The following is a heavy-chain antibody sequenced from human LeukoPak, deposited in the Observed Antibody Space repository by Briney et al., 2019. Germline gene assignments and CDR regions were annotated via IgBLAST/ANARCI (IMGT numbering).Heavy chain of an antibody. Sequence: GGSLRLSCAASGFTFSSYSMNWVRQAPGKGLEWVSSISSSSSTIYYADSVKGRFTISRDNAKISLYLQINSLRAEDTAVYYCAKDGFTLKGIAVAGFAFDIWGQGTMVTVSS. CDR3: AKDGFTLKGIAVAGFAFDI. CDR2: ISSSSSTI. CDR1: GFTFSSYS. V-gene: IGHV3-48*01. D-gene: IGHD6-19*01. J-gene: IGHJ3*02.